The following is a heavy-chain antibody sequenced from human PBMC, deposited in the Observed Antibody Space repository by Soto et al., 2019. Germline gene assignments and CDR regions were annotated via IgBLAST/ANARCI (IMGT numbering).Heavy chain of an antibody. J-gene: IGHJ6*02. CDR2: IYYSGST. Sequence: NPSETLSLTCTVSGGSVSSGSYYWSWIRQPPGKGLEWIGYIYYSGSTNYNPSLKSRVTISVDTSKNQFSLKLSSVTAADTAVYYCASVTRTCISTSCYRYYYGMDVWGQGTTVTVSS. CDR1: GGSVSSGSYY. CDR3: ASVTRTCISTSCYRYYYGMDV. D-gene: IGHD2-2*02. V-gene: IGHV4-61*01.